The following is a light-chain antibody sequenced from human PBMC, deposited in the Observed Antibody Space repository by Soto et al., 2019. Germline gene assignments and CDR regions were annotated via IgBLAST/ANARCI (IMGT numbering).Light chain of an antibody. CDR1: QGISSA. Sequence: AIQLTQYPSSLSASVGDRVTVTCRASQGISSALAWYQQKPGRAPKLLIYDASNLEGGVPSRFSGRGSETDFALTISSLQPEDFATYYCQQFNNYPLTFGGGTKVEIK. CDR2: DAS. V-gene: IGKV1D-13*01. CDR3: QQFNNYPLT. J-gene: IGKJ4*01.